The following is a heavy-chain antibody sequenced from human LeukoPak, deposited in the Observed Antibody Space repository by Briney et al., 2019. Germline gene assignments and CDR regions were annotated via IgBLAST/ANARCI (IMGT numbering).Heavy chain of an antibody. J-gene: IGHJ6*02. Sequence: ASVKVSCKASGYTFTGYHMHWVRQAPGRGLEWMGWINPNSGGTNYAQKFQGRVTMTRDTSISTAYMELSRLRSDDTAVYYCARDLIVVVPAARGYYYGMDVWGQGTTVTVSS. CDR2: INPNSGGT. V-gene: IGHV1-2*02. CDR3: ARDLIVVVPAARGYYYGMDV. D-gene: IGHD2-2*01. CDR1: GYTFTGYH.